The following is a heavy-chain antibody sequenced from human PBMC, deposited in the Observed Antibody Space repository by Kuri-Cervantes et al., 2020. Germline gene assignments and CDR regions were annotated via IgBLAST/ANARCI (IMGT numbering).Heavy chain of an antibody. CDR3: AKRNGFGSGTSLDY. J-gene: IGHJ4*02. CDR2: IWYDGSNN. V-gene: IGHV3-30*02. CDR1: GFTFRNYG. D-gene: IGHD3-10*01. Sequence: GGSLRLSCAASGFTFRNYGMHWVRQGPGKGLDWVAFIWYDGSNNYYGDSVKGRFTISKDNSRNTIYLQMNTLRADDTAVYYCAKRNGFGSGTSLDYWGQGTLVTVSS.